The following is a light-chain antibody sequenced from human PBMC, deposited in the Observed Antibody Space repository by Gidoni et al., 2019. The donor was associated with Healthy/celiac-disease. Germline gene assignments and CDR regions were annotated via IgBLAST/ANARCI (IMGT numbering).Light chain of an antibody. V-gene: IGLV3-21*04. CDR2: YDS. J-gene: IGLJ2*01. CDR3: QVWDSSSDHPVV. Sequence: SYVLTQPPPVSLAPGKTARITCGGNNIGSKSVHWSQQKPGQAPVLVIYYDSDRPSGIPERFSGSNSGNTATLTISRVEAGDEADYYCQVWDSSSDHPVVFGGGTKLTVL. CDR1: NIGSKS.